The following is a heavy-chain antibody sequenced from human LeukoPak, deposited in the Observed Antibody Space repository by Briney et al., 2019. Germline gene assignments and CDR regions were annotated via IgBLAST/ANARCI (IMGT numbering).Heavy chain of an antibody. CDR3: ARARSKQWLVPFDY. Sequence: PGGSLRLSCAASGFTFSSYSMNWVRQAPGKGLEWVSSISSSSSYIYYADSVKGRFTISRDNAKNSLYLQMNSLRAEDTAVYYCARARSKQWLVPFDYWGQGTLVTVSS. J-gene: IGHJ4*02. CDR1: GFTFSSYS. D-gene: IGHD6-19*01. CDR2: ISSSSSYI. V-gene: IGHV3-21*04.